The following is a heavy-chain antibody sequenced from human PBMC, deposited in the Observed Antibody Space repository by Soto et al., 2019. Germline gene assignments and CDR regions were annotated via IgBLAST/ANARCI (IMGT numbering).Heavy chain of an antibody. V-gene: IGHV4-59*01. CDR2: IYYSRST. D-gene: IGHD6-13*01. J-gene: IGHJ4*02. CDR1: GGPISNYY. Sequence: SLTCNVSGGPISNYYWGGIRQPPGKGLEWIGYIYYSRSTNYNPSLKSRVTISVDTSKNQFSLKLSSVTAANTAVYYCARDKAGVLGYWGQGTLVTVSS. CDR3: ARDKAGVLGY.